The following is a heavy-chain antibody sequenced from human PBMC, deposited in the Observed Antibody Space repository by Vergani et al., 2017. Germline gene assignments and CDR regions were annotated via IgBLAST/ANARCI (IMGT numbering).Heavy chain of an antibody. Sequence: QVQLVESGGGVVQPGGSLRPPCAAPGSTSRTYAMPWFRQAPGKGLEWVAFLRYDGSNKYYADSVKGRFTISRDNSKNTLYLQMNSLRAEDTAVYYCAKRSGYYLNWFDPWGQGTLVTVSS. D-gene: IGHD3-22*01. CDR1: GSTSRTYA. CDR2: LRYDGSNK. CDR3: AKRSGYYLNWFDP. J-gene: IGHJ5*02. V-gene: IGHV3-30*02.